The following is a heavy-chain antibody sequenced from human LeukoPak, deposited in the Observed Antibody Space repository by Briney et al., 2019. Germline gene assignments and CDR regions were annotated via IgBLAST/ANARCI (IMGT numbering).Heavy chain of an antibody. CDR3: AKDTGLYSSSSLDY. V-gene: IGHV3-9*01. J-gene: IGHJ4*02. Sequence: GGSLRLSCAASGFTLDDYAMHWVRQAPGKGLEWVSGISWNSGSIGYADSVKGRFTISRDNAKDSLYLQMNSLRAEDTALYYCAKDTGLYSSSSLDYWGQGTLVTVSS. CDR1: GFTLDDYA. D-gene: IGHD6-6*01. CDR2: ISWNSGSI.